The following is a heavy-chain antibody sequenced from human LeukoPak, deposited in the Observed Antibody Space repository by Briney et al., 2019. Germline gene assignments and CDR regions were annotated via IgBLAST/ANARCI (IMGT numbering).Heavy chain of an antibody. Sequence: GGSLRLSCAASGFTFSSYWMSWVRQAPGKGLEWVGFIRSKAYGGTTEYAASVKGRFTISRDDSKSIAYLQMNSLKTEDTAVYYCTRFGPFDYWGQGTLVTVSS. V-gene: IGHV3-49*04. CDR1: GFTFSSYW. CDR2: IRSKAYGGTT. J-gene: IGHJ4*02. CDR3: TRFGPFDY. D-gene: IGHD3/OR15-3a*01.